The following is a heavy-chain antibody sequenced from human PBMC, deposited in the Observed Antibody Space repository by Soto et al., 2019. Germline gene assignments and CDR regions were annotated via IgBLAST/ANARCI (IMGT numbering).Heavy chain of an antibody. Sequence: GGSLRLSCAASGFTFSSYEMNWVRQAPGKGLEWVSYISSSGSTIYYADSVKGRFTISRDNAKNSLYLQMNSLRAEDTAVYYCARSGVAVAATGWFDPWGQGTLVTVSS. V-gene: IGHV3-48*03. CDR2: ISSSGSTI. CDR3: ARSGVAVAATGWFDP. J-gene: IGHJ5*02. CDR1: GFTFSSYE. D-gene: IGHD6-19*01.